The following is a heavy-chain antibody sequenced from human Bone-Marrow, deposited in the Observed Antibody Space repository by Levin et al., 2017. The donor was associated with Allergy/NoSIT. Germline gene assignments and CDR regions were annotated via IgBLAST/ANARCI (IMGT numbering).Heavy chain of an antibody. CDR3: ARIGRYCSSTSCYRGLYYYYYGMDV. CDR1: GYSFTSYW. V-gene: IGHV5-51*01. J-gene: IGHJ6*02. D-gene: IGHD2-2*02. CDR2: IYPGDSDT. Sequence: HGESLKISCKGSGYSFTSYWIGWVRQMPGKGLEWMGIIYPGDSDTRYSPSFQGQVTISADKSISTAYLQWSSLKASDTAMYYCARIGRYCSSTSCYRGLYYYYYGMDVWGQGTTVTVSS.